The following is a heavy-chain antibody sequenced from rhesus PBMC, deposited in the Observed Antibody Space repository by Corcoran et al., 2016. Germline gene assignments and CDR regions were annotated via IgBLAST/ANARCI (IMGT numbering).Heavy chain of an antibody. Sequence: QVPLQESGSGLVKPLETLFLTCPASGDSLHIHYYICTGICRAPVKGPEWIGYISYSGSTSYNPSLKSRVTISRDTSQNQFSLKLTSVTAADTAVYYCARPGGIAAAGTGLFDYWGQGVLVTVSS. J-gene: IGHJ4*01. V-gene: IGHV4-122*02. CDR1: GDSLHIHYYI. CDR2: ISYSGST. D-gene: IGHD6-25*01. CDR3: ARPGGIAAAGTGLFDY.